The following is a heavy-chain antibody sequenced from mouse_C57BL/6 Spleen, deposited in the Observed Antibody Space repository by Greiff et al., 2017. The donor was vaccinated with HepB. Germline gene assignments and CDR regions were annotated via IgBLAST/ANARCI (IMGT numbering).Heavy chain of an antibody. V-gene: IGHV5-17*01. CDR1: GFTFSDYG. CDR3: ARGTTVVAFRAMDY. J-gene: IGHJ4*01. Sequence: DVKLVESGGGLVKPGGSLKLSCAASGFTFSDYGMHWVRQAPEKGLEWVAYISSGSSTIYYADTVKGRFTISRDNAKNTLFLQMTSLRSEDTAMYYCARGTTVVAFRAMDYWGQGTSVTVSS. CDR2: ISSGSSTI. D-gene: IGHD1-1*01.